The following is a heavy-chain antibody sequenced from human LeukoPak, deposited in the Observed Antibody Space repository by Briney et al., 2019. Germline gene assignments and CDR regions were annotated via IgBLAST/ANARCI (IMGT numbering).Heavy chain of an antibody. CDR2: ISSSSSYI. CDR3: ARDSYITMIVVVITPMDV. J-gene: IGHJ6*02. CDR1: GFTFSSYS. V-gene: IGHV3-21*01. Sequence: GGSLRLSCAASGFTFSSYSMNWVRQAPGKGLEWVSSISSSSSYIYYADSVKGRFTLSRDNAKNSLYLQMNSLRAEDTAVYYCARDSYITMIVVVITPMDVWGQGTTVTVSS. D-gene: IGHD3-22*01.